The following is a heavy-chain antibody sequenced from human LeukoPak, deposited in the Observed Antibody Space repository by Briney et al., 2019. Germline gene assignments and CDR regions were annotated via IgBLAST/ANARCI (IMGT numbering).Heavy chain of an antibody. CDR2: ISSSSSTI. J-gene: IGHJ3*02. CDR3: AREPLPAWFGANFDI. Sequence: GGSLRLSCAASGFTFSSYSMNWVRQAPGKGLEWVSYISSSSSTIYYADSVKGRFTISRDNAKNSLYLQMNSLRAEDTAVYYCAREPLPAWFGANFDIWGQGTMVTVSS. D-gene: IGHD3-10*01. CDR1: GFTFSSYS. V-gene: IGHV3-48*01.